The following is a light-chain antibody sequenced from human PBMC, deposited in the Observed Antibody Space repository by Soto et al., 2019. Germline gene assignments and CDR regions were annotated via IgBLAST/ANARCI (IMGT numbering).Light chain of an antibody. Sequence: QSVLTQPASVSGSPGQSITISCTGTSSDVGGYSYVSWYQQHPGKAPKLMIYEVSNRPSGVSNRFSGSKSGNTASLTISGLQAEDEADYYCGSYTSSSAPYVFGTGTKVTVL. V-gene: IGLV2-14*01. J-gene: IGLJ1*01. CDR3: GSYTSSSAPYV. CDR2: EVS. CDR1: SSDVGGYSY.